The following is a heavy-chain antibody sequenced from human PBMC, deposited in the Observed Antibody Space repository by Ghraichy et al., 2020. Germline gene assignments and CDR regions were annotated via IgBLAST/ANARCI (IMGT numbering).Heavy chain of an antibody. CDR1: GGSISSSSYY. Sequence: SQTLSLTCTVSGGSISSSSYYWGWIRQPPGKGLEWIGSIYYSGSTYYNPSLKSRVTISVDTSKNQFSLKLSSVTAADTAVYYCASSVLLWFGESNYFDYWGQGTLVTVSS. V-gene: IGHV4-39*01. J-gene: IGHJ4*02. CDR2: IYYSGST. D-gene: IGHD3-10*01. CDR3: ASSVLLWFGESNYFDY.